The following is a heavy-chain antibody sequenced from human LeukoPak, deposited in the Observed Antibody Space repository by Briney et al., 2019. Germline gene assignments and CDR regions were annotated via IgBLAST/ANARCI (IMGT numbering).Heavy chain of an antibody. V-gene: IGHV4-59*01. D-gene: IGHD2-2*01. CDR1: GGSISSYY. CDR2: IYYSGST. J-gene: IGHJ5*02. CDR3: ARGYCSSTSCLSAPFDP. Sequence: SETLSLTCTVSGGSISSYYWSWIRQPPGKGLGWIGYIYYSGSTNYNPSLKSRVTISVDTSKNQFSLKLSSVTAADTAVYYCARGYCSSTSCLSAPFDPWGQGTLVTVSS.